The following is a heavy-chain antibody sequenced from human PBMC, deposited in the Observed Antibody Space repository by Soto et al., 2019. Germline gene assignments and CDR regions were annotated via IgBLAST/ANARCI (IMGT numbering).Heavy chain of an antibody. V-gene: IGHV3-11*06. D-gene: IGHD6-6*01. CDR1: EFTFSDYY. CDR2: ISTSSTYT. Sequence: GGSLRLSCAASEFTFSDYYMSWIRQAPGKGLEWISYISTSSTYTNSADSVKGRFTISRDNARNSLYLQMNSLRAEDTAVYYCARHGQLEPFDSWGQGTLVTVSS. CDR3: ARHGQLEPFDS. J-gene: IGHJ4*02.